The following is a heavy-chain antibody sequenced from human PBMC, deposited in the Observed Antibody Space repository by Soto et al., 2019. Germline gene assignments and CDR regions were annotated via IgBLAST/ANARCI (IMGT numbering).Heavy chain of an antibody. CDR2: ISSSNNYI. Sequence: PGGSLRHSCAASGFTFISYSMNWVRQAPGKGLEWVSSISSSNNYIYYADSVKGRFTISRDNAKNSLYLQMNSLRAEDTAVYYCARGALPVPSDCWGQGTLVTVPQ. CDR1: GFTFISYS. CDR3: ARGALPVPSDC. J-gene: IGHJ4*02. V-gene: IGHV3-21*01.